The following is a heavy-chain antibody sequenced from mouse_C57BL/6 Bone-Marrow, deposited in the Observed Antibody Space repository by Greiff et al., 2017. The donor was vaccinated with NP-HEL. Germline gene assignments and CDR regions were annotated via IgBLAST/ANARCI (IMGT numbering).Heavy chain of an antibody. Sequence: QVQLQQSGAELVRPGTSVTMSCKASGYTFTNYWIGWAKQRPGHGLEWIGDIYPGGGYTNYNEKFKGKATLNADKSSSTANMQFSSLKSEDSAIYYCARVGNYFDYGGQGTTLTVSS. CDR3: ARVGNYFDY. J-gene: IGHJ2*01. CDR2: IYPGGGYT. CDR1: GYTFTNYW. V-gene: IGHV1-63*01.